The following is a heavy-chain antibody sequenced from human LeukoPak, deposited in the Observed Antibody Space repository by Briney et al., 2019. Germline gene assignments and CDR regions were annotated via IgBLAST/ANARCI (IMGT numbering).Heavy chain of an antibody. CDR3: AKLGFLTGSFDS. CDR1: GFTFSSYG. J-gene: IGHJ4*02. Sequence: GGSLRLSCAASGFTFSSYGMHWVRQAPGKGLEWVAVISYDGSNKYYADSVKGRFTISRDNSKNTLYLHMNSLRVGDTAVYFCAKLGFLTGSFDSWGQGTLVSVSS. D-gene: IGHD3-9*01. V-gene: IGHV3-30*18. CDR2: ISYDGSNK.